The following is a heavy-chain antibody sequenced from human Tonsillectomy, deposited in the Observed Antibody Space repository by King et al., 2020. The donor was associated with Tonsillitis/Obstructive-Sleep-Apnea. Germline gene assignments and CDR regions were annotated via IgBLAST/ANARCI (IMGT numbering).Heavy chain of an antibody. CDR3: ATLVGAAPSWYFDL. CDR1: SASISSSSYY. V-gene: IGHV4-39*01. J-gene: IGHJ2*01. Sequence: QLQESGPGLVKPSETLSLTCTVSSASISSSSYYWSWIRQPPGKGLEWIGSIYYSGSTYYNPSLKSRVTISEDTSKNQFSLKVNSVTAADTAVYYCATLVGAAPSWYFDLWGRGTLVTVSS. D-gene: IGHD1-26*01. CDR2: IYYSGST.